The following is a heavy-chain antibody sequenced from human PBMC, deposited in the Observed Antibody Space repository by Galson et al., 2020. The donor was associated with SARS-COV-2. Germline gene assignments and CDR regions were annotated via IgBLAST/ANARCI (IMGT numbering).Heavy chain of an antibody. CDR2: IVVGSGNT. J-gene: IGHJ3*02. CDR1: GFTFTSSA. D-gene: IGHD2-2*01. CDR3: AAPSCSSTSCYDAFDI. V-gene: IGHV1-58*01. Sequence: VKVSCKASGFTFTSSAVQWVRQARGQRLEWIGWIVVGSGNTNYAQKFQERVTITRDMSTSTAYMELSSLRSEDTAVYYCAAPSCSSTSCYDAFDIWGQGTMVTVSS.